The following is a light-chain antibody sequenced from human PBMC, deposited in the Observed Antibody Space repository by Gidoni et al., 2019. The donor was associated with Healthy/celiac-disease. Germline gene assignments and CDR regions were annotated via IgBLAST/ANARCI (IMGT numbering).Light chain of an antibody. Sequence: DIQMTQSPSSLSASVGDRVTITCRASQSISSYLNWYQQKPGKAPKLLIYAASSLQSGVPSRFSGSGSGTDFTLTISSLQPEEFATYYCQQSYSTPQTFGQGTKLTDQT. V-gene: IGKV1-39*01. J-gene: IGKJ2*01. CDR2: AAS. CDR3: QQSYSTPQT. CDR1: QSISSY.